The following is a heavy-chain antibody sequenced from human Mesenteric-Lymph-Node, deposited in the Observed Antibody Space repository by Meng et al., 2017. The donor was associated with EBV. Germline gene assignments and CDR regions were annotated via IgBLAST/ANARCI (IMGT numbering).Heavy chain of an antibody. CDR3: ARGYAGYYGKLFDY. CDR1: GGSFSGYY. J-gene: IGHJ4*02. D-gene: IGHD3-3*01. CDR2: INHSGST. V-gene: IGHV4-34*01. Sequence: QGQRQQWGAGLLKPSETLSLTCAVYGGSFSGYYWTWIRQPPGRGLEWIGEINHSGSTNHNPSLKSRVTISADTSKDQFSLKLSSVTAADTAVYYCARGYAGYYGKLFDYWGQGTLVTVSS.